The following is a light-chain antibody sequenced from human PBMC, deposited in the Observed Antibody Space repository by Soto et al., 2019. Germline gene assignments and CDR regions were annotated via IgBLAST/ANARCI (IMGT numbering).Light chain of an antibody. CDR1: KSVSSY. CDR3: QQRSNWRT. V-gene: IGKV3-11*01. Sequence: EIVLTQSPATLSLSPGERATLSCRASKSVSSYLAWYQQKPGQAPRLLIYDASNRATGIPARFSGSGSGTDLTLTIRSLEPEDFAVYYCQQRSNWRTFGKGNKVEI. J-gene: IGKJ1*01. CDR2: DAS.